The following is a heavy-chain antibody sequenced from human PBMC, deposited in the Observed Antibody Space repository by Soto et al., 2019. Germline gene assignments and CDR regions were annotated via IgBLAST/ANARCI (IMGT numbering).Heavy chain of an antibody. CDR3: ATPTLYYYGSGSWPFGY. D-gene: IGHD3-10*01. Sequence: GASVKVSCKVSGYTLTELSMHWVRQAPGKGLEWMGGLDPDDGETIYAQKFQGRVTMTEDTSTDTAYMELSSLRSEDTAVYYCATPTLYYYGSGSWPFGYWGQGTMVTVSS. CDR1: GYTLTELS. V-gene: IGHV1-24*01. CDR2: LDPDDGET. J-gene: IGHJ4*02.